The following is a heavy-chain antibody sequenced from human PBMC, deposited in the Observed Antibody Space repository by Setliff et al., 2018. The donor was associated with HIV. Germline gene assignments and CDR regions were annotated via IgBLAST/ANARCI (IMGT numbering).Heavy chain of an antibody. CDR2: IRSKAYGGTT. Sequence: RLSCIASGFTFGDYAMGWVRQAPGKGLEWVGFIRSKAYGGTTEDAASVKGRFTISRDDSKTIVYMQMDSLKTEDTAIYYCTRVLLIPRAIDIWGQGTMVTVSS. V-gene: IGHV3-49*04. CDR3: TRVLLIPRAIDI. J-gene: IGHJ3*02. CDR1: GFTFGDYA.